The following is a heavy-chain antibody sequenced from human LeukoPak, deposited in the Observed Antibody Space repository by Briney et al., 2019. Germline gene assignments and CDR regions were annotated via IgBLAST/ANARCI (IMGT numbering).Heavy chain of an antibody. V-gene: IGHV3-23*01. Sequence: GGSLRLSCAASGFTFSSYAMSWVRQAPGKGLEWVSAISGSGGSTYYADSVKGRFTISRDNSKNTLYLQMNSLRAEDTAVYYCAKDKDYYDSSGYYFDYWGQGTLVTVSS. CDR2: ISGSGGST. CDR1: GFTFSSYA. D-gene: IGHD3-22*01. CDR3: AKDKDYYDSSGYYFDY. J-gene: IGHJ4*02.